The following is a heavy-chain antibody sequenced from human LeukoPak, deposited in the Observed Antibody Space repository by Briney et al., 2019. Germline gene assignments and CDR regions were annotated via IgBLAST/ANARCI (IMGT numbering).Heavy chain of an antibody. V-gene: IGHV3-23*01. CDR2: ISGSGIST. CDR1: RFTFSSYS. Sequence: GGSLRLSCAASRFTFSSYSMNWVRQAPGKGLEWVSHISGSGISTYYADSVKGRFTFSRDNSKNTLYLQMNSLRAEDTAVYYCAKDRSIAAGDDAFDIWGQGTMVTVSS. CDR3: AKDRSIAAGDDAFDI. J-gene: IGHJ3*02. D-gene: IGHD6-13*01.